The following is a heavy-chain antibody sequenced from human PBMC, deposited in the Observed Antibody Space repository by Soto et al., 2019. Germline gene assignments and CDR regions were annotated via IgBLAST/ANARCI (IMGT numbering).Heavy chain of an antibody. Sequence: QVQLVQSGGEVRKHGASVNVSCKASGYTFASYAITWVRQAPGEGLEWMGWISTSSGNANYAQKFKGRVTITAGESTSTVYMELSSLRSEDTAVYYCARVGPAHYYDSSGYYSPLDYWGQGTLVTVSS. CDR1: GYTFASYA. V-gene: IGHV1-18*01. CDR3: ARVGPAHYYDSSGYYSPLDY. J-gene: IGHJ4*02. D-gene: IGHD3-22*01. CDR2: ISTSSGNA.